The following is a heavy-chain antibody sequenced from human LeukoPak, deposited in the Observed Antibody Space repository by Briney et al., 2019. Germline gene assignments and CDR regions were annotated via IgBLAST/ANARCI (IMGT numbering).Heavy chain of an antibody. J-gene: IGHJ3*02. D-gene: IGHD6-19*01. V-gene: IGHV4-38-2*02. CDR1: GYSISSGYY. Sequence: SETLSLTCTVSGYSISSGYYWGWIRQPPGKGLEWIGSIYHSGSTYYSPSLKSRVTISVDTSKNQFSLKLSSVTAADTAVYYCASELRYSSGWYSRWNAFDIWGQGTMVTVSS. CDR3: ASELRYSSGWYSRWNAFDI. CDR2: IYHSGST.